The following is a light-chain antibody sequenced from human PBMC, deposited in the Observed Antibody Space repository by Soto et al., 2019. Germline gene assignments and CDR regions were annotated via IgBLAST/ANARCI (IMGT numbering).Light chain of an antibody. V-gene: IGLV2-23*03. J-gene: IGLJ3*02. CDR3: CSYAVTATFVV. CDR2: EGS. Sequence: QSALTQPASVSGSPGQSITISCTGTSSDVGSYNLVSWYQRHPGKAPKLMIYEGSKRPSGVSNRFSGSKSGNTASLTISGLHAEDEADYYCCSYAVTATFVVFGGGTKLTVL. CDR1: SSDVGSYNL.